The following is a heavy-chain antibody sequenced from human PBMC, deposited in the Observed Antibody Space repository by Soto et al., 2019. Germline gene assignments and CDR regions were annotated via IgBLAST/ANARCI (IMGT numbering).Heavy chain of an antibody. J-gene: IGHJ4*02. V-gene: IGHV3-30*18. D-gene: IGHD6-19*01. Sequence: QVQLVESGGGVVQPGRSLRLSCAASGFTFSSYGIHWVRQAPGKGLEWVAVISYDGSNKYYADSVKGRFTISRDNSKNTLYLQMNSLRAEDTAVYYCAKEQRGQWLPHDYWGQVTLVTVSS. CDR3: AKEQRGQWLPHDY. CDR2: ISYDGSNK. CDR1: GFTFSSYG.